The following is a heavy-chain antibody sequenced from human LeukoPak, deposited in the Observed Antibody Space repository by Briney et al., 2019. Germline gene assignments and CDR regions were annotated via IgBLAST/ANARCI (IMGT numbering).Heavy chain of an antibody. CDR2: ISSSSSYI. Sequence: PGGSLRLSCAASGFTFSSYSMNWVRQAPGKGLEWVSSISSSSSYIYYADSVKGRFTISRDNAKNSLYLQMNSLRAEDTAVYYCARDLGIVVVPAAFDNWGQGTMVTVSS. D-gene: IGHD2-2*01. V-gene: IGHV3-21*01. CDR1: GFTFSSYS. J-gene: IGHJ3*02. CDR3: ARDLGIVVVPAAFDN.